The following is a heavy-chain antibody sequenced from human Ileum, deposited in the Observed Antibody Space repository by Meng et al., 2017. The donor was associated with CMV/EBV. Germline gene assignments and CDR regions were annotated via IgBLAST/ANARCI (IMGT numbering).Heavy chain of an antibody. D-gene: IGHD6-6*01. CDR1: GYTFTSYY. V-gene: IGHV1-46*01. CDR2: INPSGGST. CDR3: ARDVEYSRSSGRYYFDY. Sequence: ASVKVSCKASGYTFTSYYMHWVRQAPGQGLEWMAMINPSGGSTNYAQNFQGRVTMTRDTSTSTVYMELISLRSEDTAVYYCARDVEYSRSSGRYYFDYWGLGTLVTVSS. J-gene: IGHJ4*02.